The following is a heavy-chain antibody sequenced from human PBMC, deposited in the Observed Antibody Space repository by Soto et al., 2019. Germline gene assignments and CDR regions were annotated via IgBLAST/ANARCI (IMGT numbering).Heavy chain of an antibody. CDR1: GGSMSSHC. D-gene: IGHD3-10*01. V-gene: IGHV4-59*11. CDR2: IYYSGST. CDR3: ESYGSGSSVWFDP. J-gene: IGHJ5*02. Sequence: LVTLSLTYSVSGGSMSSHCWSWIRQPPGKGLEWIGYIYYSGSTIYNPSLKSRVTISVDTSKNQFSLKLSSVTAADTAVYYCESYGSGSSVWFDPWGQGTLVTVSS.